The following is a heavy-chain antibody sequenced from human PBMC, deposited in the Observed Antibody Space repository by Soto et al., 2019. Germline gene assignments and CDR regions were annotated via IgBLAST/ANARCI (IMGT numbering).Heavy chain of an antibody. J-gene: IGHJ3*02. D-gene: IGHD5-12*01. V-gene: IGHV5-51*01. Sequence: PGESLKISCQGSGYYFSDYWIGWVRQMPGRGLEWMGIIHPRDSDTKYSPSFQGHVTFSVDTSISTAFLYWNSLKASDTAMYYCARPQVEMATIYAFDIWGQGTMVTVSS. CDR1: GYYFSDYW. CDR3: ARPQVEMATIYAFDI. CDR2: IHPRDSDT.